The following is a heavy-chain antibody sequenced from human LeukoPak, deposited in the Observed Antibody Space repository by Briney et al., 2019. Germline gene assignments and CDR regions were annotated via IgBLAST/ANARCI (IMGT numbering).Heavy chain of an antibody. CDR2: ISSSGSTI. J-gene: IGHJ6*02. Sequence: SLTLSRTASAFTFSDYYMSWIGHAPGGGLEWVSYISSSGSTIYYADSVKGRFTISRDNAKNSLYLQMNSLRAEDTAVYYCARDPTLDVWGQGTTVTVSS. CDR3: ARDPTLDV. V-gene: IGHV3-11*01. CDR1: AFTFSDYY.